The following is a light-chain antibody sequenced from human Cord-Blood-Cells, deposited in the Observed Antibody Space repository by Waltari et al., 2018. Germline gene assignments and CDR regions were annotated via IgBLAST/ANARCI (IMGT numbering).Light chain of an antibody. Sequence: QSALTQPASVSGSPGQSITISCTGTSSDVGSYNLVSWYQQHPGKAPKLMIYECSTRPSGVSNRFSGSKSGNTASLTISGLQAEDEADYYCSSYTSSSTLFGGGTKLTVL. CDR2: ECS. J-gene: IGLJ2*01. CDR3: SSYTSSSTL. CDR1: SSDVGSYNL. V-gene: IGLV2-14*02.